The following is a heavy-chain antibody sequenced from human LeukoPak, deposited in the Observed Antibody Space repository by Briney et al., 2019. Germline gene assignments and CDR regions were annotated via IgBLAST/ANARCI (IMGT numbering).Heavy chain of an antibody. J-gene: IGHJ4*02. D-gene: IGHD4-17*01. CDR1: GGTFSSYA. Sequence: SVRVSCKASGGTFSSYAISWVRQAPGQGLEWMGRIIPIFGTANYAQKFQGRVTITTDESTSTAYMELSSLRSEDTAVYYCARGNGDYSFDYWGQGTLVTVSS. V-gene: IGHV1-69*05. CDR3: ARGNGDYSFDY. CDR2: IIPIFGTA.